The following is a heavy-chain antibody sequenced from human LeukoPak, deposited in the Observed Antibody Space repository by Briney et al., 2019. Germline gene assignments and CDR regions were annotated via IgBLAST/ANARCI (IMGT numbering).Heavy chain of an antibody. CDR1: GDSTSNFY. D-gene: IGHD2-8*01. CDR3: ALAPNSNWFDF. V-gene: IGHV4-59*03. Sequence: SETLSLTCTVSGDSTSNFYWNWIRQSPGKGLEWIGNIHYSGSSVYNPSLKSRVTISIDTSRRQFFLKLNSVTAADTAVYFCALAPNSNWFDFWGPGTLVTVSS. CDR2: IHYSGSS. J-gene: IGHJ5*01.